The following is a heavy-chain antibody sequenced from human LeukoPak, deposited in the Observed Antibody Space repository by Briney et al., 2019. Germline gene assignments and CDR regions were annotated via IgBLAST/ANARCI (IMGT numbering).Heavy chain of an antibody. V-gene: IGHV4-30-4*08. CDR3: ARGGPPPDYFDY. CDR1: GGSISSGDYY. Sequence: SQTLSLTCTVSGGSISSGDYYWSWIRQPPGKGLEWIGYIYYSGSTNYNPSLKSRVTISVDTSKNQFSLKLSSLTAADTAVYYCARGGPPPDYFDYWGQGTLVTVSS. CDR2: IYYSGST. J-gene: IGHJ4*02. D-gene: IGHD3-16*01.